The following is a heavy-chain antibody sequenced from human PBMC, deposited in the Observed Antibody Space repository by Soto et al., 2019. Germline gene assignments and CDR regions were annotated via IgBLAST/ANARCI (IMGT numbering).Heavy chain of an antibody. Sequence: QVQLVESGGGVVQPGRSLRLSCAASGFTFSSYGMHWVRQAPGKGLEWVAVIWYDGSNKYYADSVKGRFTISRDNSKNTLYLQMNSLRAEDTAVYYCARDSWPTWIPSLSADYWGQGTLVTVSS. CDR3: ARDSWPTWIPSLSADY. CDR1: GFTFSSYG. V-gene: IGHV3-33*01. CDR2: IWYDGSNK. D-gene: IGHD5-18*01. J-gene: IGHJ4*02.